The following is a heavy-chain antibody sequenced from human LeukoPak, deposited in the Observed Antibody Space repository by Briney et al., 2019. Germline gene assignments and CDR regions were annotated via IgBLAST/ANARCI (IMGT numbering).Heavy chain of an antibody. CDR1: GFTFSRFG. CDR2: ISYVGSNI. CDR3: ARDLRTDSSFSPFDY. J-gene: IGHJ4*02. V-gene: IGHV3-30*03. Sequence: PGGSLRLSCAASGFTFSRFGMHWVRQAPGKGLEWVAVISYVGSNIFYGDSVKGRFTISRDNGKNSLYLQMNSLRAEDTAVYYCARDLRTDSSFSPFDYWGQGTLVTVSS. D-gene: IGHD3/OR15-3a*01.